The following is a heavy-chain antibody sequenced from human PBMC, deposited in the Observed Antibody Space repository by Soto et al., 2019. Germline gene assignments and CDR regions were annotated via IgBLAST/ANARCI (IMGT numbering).Heavy chain of an antibody. CDR1: GFTFSDYA. Sequence: HPGGSLRLSCAASGFTFSDYAMHWVRQAPGKGLEWVAVVSHDGRNTHYADSVKGRFSISRDSSKNTVSLEMHSLRAEDTAVYYCAQGGRQSMAKSDFKSWGQEALITVS. CDR3: AQGGRQSMAKSDFKS. V-gene: IGHV3-30*03. J-gene: IGHJ4*02. CDR2: VSHDGRNT. D-gene: IGHD3-16*01.